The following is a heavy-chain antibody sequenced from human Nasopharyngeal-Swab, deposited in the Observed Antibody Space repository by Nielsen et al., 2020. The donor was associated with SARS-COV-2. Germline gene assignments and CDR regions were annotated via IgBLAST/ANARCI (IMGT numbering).Heavy chain of an antibody. V-gene: IGHV3-30*02. CDR3: AKDHKMDSGGGVGYMDV. CDR2: IQYDGFNQ. Sequence: GGSLRLSCAASGFTFSRYCMHWVRQAPGKGLEWVAFIQYDGFNQYYADSVKGRFTISRDSFKNTMYLQLNSLRAEDTAVYYCAKDHKMDSGGGVGYMDVWGKGTTVTVSS. CDR1: GFTFSRYC. J-gene: IGHJ6*03. D-gene: IGHD3-16*01.